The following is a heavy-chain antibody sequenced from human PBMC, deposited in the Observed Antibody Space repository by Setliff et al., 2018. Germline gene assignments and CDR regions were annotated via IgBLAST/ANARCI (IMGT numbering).Heavy chain of an antibody. CDR1: GYTFTSHY. CDR2: INPKSGGA. Sequence: GASVKVSCKASGYTFTSHYMHWVRQAPGQRPEWMGWINPKSGGANYAQNFQDRITMTRDTSISTVYMELTRLRFDDTAVYYCAAYLGSDPMSNWLDLWGQGTLVTVSS. D-gene: IGHD5-12*01. J-gene: IGHJ5*02. CDR3: AAYLGSDPMSNWLDL. V-gene: IGHV1-2*02.